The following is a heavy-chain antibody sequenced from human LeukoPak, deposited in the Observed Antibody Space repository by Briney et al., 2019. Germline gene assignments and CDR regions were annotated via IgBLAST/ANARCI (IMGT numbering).Heavy chain of an antibody. CDR2: INHSGST. D-gene: IGHD4-11*01. CDR1: GGSFSGYY. Sequence: SETLSLTCAVYGGSFSGYYWTWIRQPPGKGLEWIGEINHSGSTNYNPSLKSRVTVSVDTSKNQFSLKLTSVTAADTAVYYCARARETVPIDYWSQGTLVTVSS. J-gene: IGHJ4*02. CDR3: ARARETVPIDY. V-gene: IGHV4-34*01.